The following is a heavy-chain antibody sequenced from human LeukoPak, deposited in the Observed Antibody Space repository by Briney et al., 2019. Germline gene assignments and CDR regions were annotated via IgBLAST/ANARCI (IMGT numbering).Heavy chain of an antibody. J-gene: IGHJ4*02. V-gene: IGHV3-66*01. CDR2: TYIDST. CDR1: GFTVSTNY. Sequence: PGGSLRLSCAASGFTVSTNYMSWVRQAPGKGLEWVSVTYIDSTSYADSVEGRFTISRDNSKNTLYLQMNSLRAEDTALYYCVRDQNYWGQGTLVTVSS. CDR3: VRDQNY.